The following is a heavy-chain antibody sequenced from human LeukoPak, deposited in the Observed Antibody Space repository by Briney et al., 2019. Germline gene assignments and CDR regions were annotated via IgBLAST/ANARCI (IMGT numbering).Heavy chain of an antibody. CDR3: AKALAAAVDY. Sequence: GGSLRLSCAASGSTVSSNYMSWVRQAPGKGLEWVAVISYDGSNKYYADSVKGRFTISRDNSKNTLYLQVNSLRAEDTAVYYCAKALAAAVDYWGQGTLVTVSS. V-gene: IGHV3-30*18. CDR1: GSTVSSNY. CDR2: ISYDGSNK. J-gene: IGHJ4*02. D-gene: IGHD6-13*01.